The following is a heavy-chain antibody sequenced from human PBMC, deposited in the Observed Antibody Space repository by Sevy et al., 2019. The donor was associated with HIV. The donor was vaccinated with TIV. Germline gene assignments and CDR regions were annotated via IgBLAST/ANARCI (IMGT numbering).Heavy chain of an antibody. CDR3: AKTSVAGTSKLYYFDY. CDR1: GFTFSNYG. CDR2: MSYDGRSK. D-gene: IGHD6-19*01. V-gene: IGHV3-30*18. J-gene: IGHJ4*02. Sequence: GGSLRLSCAASGFTFSNYGMHWVRQAPGKGLEWVAVMSYDGRSKYYADSVKGRFTISRDNSKNSLYLQMKSLRAEDTAVYYCAKTSVAGTSKLYYFDYWGQGTLVTVSS.